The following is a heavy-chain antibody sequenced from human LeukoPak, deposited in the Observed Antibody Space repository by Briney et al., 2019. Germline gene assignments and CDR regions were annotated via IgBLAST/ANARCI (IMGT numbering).Heavy chain of an antibody. CDR2: IYPGDSDT. D-gene: IGHD3-22*01. CDR3: AGPVHYYDSSGGVS. CDR1: GYSFTNYW. V-gene: IGHV5-51*01. J-gene: IGHJ4*02. Sequence: GESLKISCKGSGYSFTNYWIGWVRQMPGKGLEWMGIIYPGDSDTRYSPSFQGQVTIPADKSVSTAYLQWSSLKASDTAMYYCAGPVHYYDSSGGVSWGQGTLVTVSS.